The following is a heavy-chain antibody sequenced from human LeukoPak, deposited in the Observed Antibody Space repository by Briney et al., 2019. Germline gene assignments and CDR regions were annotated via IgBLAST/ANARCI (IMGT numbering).Heavy chain of an antibody. V-gene: IGHV4-59*12. J-gene: IGHJ6*03. CDR2: FHHSGST. Sequence: SETLSLTCTVSGGSISSYYWTWIRQSPGKGLEWIGFFHHSGSTIYNPSLKSRLTISVDTSNNQFSLKLTSVTAADTAVYSGASAPTRFGEYYYYYMDVWGKGTTVTISS. D-gene: IGHD3-10*01. CDR1: GGSISSYY. CDR3: ASAPTRFGEYYYYYMDV.